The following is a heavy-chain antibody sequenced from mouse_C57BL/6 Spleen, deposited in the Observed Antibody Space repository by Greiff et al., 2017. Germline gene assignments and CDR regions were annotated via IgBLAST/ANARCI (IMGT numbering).Heavy chain of an antibody. CDR3: TRVGDGYSEDYYAMGY. V-gene: IGHV5-9-1*02. J-gene: IGHJ4*01. CDR2: ISSGGAYI. CDR1: GFTFSSYA. Sequence: EVQGVESGEGLVKPGGSLKLSCAASGFTFSSYAMSWVRQTPEKRLAWVAYISSGGAYIYYADTVKGRFTISRDNARNTLYLKMSRLKSEDIAMYYCTRVGDGYSEDYYAMGYRGQGTSGTVSS. D-gene: IGHD2-3*01.